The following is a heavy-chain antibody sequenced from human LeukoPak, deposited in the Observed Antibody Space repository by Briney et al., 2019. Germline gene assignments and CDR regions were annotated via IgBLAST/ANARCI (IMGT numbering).Heavy chain of an antibody. Sequence: GGSLRLSCAASGFAFSSYNMNWVRLAPGEGLEWVANIKEDGTETYYVDSVKGRFTISRDNAKNSLYLQMNSLRVEDTAVYYCAKEGRSLQTYWGQGTLVTVSS. CDR1: GFAFSSYN. V-gene: IGHV3-7*03. J-gene: IGHJ4*02. CDR2: IKEDGTET. D-gene: IGHD5-24*01. CDR3: AKEGRSLQTY.